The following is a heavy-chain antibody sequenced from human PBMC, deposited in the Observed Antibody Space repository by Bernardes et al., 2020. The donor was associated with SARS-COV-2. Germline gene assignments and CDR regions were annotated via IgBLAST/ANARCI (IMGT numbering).Heavy chain of an antibody. V-gene: IGHV2-5*02. CDR3: AHRSSGWQTAQFDP. J-gene: IGHJ5*02. D-gene: IGHD6-19*01. CDR2: IYWDDDK. Sequence: SGTTLLKPTQTLTLTCPFSGFSLSPSGVGVGWIRQPPGKALEWLALIYWDDDKRYSPSLKSRLTITKDTSKNQVVLTMTNMDPVDTATYYCAHRSSGWQTAQFDPWGQGTLVTVSS. CDR1: GFSLSPSGVG.